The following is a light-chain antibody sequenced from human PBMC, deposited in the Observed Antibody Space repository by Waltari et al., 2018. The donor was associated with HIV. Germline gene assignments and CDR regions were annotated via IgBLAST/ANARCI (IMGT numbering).Light chain of an antibody. CDR2: RNN. Sequence: QSVLTQPPSASGTPGQRVTISCSGSSSNIGSNTVNWSQQLPGTAPKLLIYRNNQRASGVPDRFSGSKSGTSASLAISGLQSEDEADYYCAAWDDSLNGVVFGGGTKLTVL. J-gene: IGLJ2*01. CDR1: SSNIGSNT. CDR3: AAWDDSLNGVV. V-gene: IGLV1-44*01.